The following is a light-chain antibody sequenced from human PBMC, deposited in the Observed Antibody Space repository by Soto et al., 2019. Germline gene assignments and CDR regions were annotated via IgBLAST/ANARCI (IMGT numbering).Light chain of an antibody. CDR3: QQCYSTPYT. CDR2: WAS. CDR1: QSVLSTSNNKNY. Sequence: DIVMNQSPDSLAVSLGERATINCKSSQSVLSTSNNKNYLAWYQQKPGQPPRLLIYWASTRESGVPDRFSGSGSGTDFTLTISNLQAEDVAVYYCQQCYSTPYTFGQGTKLEI. J-gene: IGKJ2*01. V-gene: IGKV4-1*01.